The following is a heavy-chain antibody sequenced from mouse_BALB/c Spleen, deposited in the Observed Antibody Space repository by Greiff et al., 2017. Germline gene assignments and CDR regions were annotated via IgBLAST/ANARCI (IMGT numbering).Heavy chain of an antibody. CDR3: ARVYYGSSYWYFDV. CDR1: GFTFSDYG. D-gene: IGHD1-1*01. J-gene: IGHJ1*01. Sequence: EVQLVESGGGLVQPGGSRKLSCAASGFTFSDYGMAWVRQAPGKGPEWVAFISNLAYSIYYADTVTGRFTISRENAKNTLYLEMSSLRSEDTAMYYCARVYYGSSYWYFDVWGAGTTVTVSS. CDR2: ISNLAYSI. V-gene: IGHV5-15*02.